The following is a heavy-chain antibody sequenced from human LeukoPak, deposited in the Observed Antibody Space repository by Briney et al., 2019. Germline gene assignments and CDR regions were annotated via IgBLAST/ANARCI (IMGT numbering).Heavy chain of an antibody. Sequence: SETLSLTCTVSGGSISSYYWSWIRQPPGKGLEWIGYIYYSGSTNYNPSLKSRVTISVDTSKNQFSLKLSSVTAADTAVYHCARSRYSSGWCFDYWGQGTLVTVSS. V-gene: IGHV4-59*01. D-gene: IGHD6-19*01. CDR1: GGSISSYY. CDR2: IYYSGST. CDR3: ARSRYSSGWCFDY. J-gene: IGHJ4*02.